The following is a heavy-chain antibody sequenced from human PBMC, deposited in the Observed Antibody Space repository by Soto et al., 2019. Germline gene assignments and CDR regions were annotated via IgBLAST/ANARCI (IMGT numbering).Heavy chain of an antibody. CDR3: ARHCSGGSCYISHAFDI. D-gene: IGHD2-15*01. Sequence: SLRPSCAASGFTFRYYEMHWVRQPPGTGLEWVSYISSSGSTIYYADSVKGRFTISRDNAKNSLYLQMNSLRAGDTAVYYCARHCSGGSCYISHAFDIWGQGTMVTVAS. CDR2: ISSSGSTI. J-gene: IGHJ3*02. CDR1: GFTFRYYE. V-gene: IGHV3-48*03.